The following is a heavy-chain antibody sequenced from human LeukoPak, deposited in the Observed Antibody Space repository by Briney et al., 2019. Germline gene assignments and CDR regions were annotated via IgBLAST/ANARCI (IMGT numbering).Heavy chain of an antibody. CDR2: INSDGSST. J-gene: IGHJ3*02. CDR1: GLSFSSYW. V-gene: IGHV3-74*01. Sequence: GGSLRLSCAASGLSFSSYWIHWVRQASGKGLVWVSRINSDGSSTSYADSVKGRFTISRDNAKNTLYLQMNSLRAEDTAVYYCARESVRGAFDIWGRGTMVTVSS. D-gene: IGHD4-17*01. CDR3: ARESVRGAFDI.